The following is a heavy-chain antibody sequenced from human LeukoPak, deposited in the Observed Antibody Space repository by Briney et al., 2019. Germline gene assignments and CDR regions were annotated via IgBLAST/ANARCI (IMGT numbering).Heavy chain of an antibody. CDR1: GFTFTDYH. Sequence: GGSLRLSCATSGFTFTDYHMNWVRQAPGKGLEWVSYISSDGTNILYADSVRGRFTISRDDVRNTLSLQMNSLRADDTAVYYCARRIAALSRASDYWGQGTLVTVSS. CDR3: ARRIAALSRASDY. J-gene: IGHJ4*02. D-gene: IGHD6-6*01. CDR2: ISSDGTNI. V-gene: IGHV3-48*04.